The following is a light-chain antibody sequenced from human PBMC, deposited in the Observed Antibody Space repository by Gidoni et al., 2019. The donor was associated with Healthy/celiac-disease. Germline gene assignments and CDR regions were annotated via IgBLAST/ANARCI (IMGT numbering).Light chain of an antibody. CDR1: QGISNS. CDR2: AAS. J-gene: IGKJ3*01. Sequence: DIQMTQSPSSLSASVGDRVTITCRASQGISNSLDWYQQKPGKAPKLLLYAASRLESGVPSRYSGSGSGTDYTLTISSLQPEDFATYYYQQYYSTPPFTFGPGTKVDIK. V-gene: IGKV1-NL1*01. CDR3: QQYYSTPPFT.